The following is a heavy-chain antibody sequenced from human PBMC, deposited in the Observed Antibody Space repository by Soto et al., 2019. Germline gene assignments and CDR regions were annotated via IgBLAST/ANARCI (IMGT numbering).Heavy chain of an antibody. V-gene: IGHV3-66*01. Sequence: EEQLVESGGGLVQLGGSLRLSCAASGFSVSEKHMSWVRQAPGEGLEWVSTIYSTYGRSRTGYADSVEGRFTISRDNSKNTLSLRMDTLSADYSAVYYCARADRSAFEDWGQGAMVIVSS. CDR3: ARADRSAFED. J-gene: IGHJ3*01. CDR1: GFSVSEKH. CDR2: IYSTYGRSRT.